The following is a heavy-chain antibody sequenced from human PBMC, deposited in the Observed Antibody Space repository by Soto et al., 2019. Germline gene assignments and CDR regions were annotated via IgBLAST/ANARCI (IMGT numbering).Heavy chain of an antibody. CDR1: RNSFIDYY. CDR2: IKSNSGGT. J-gene: IGHJ6*02. V-gene: IGHV1-2*02. CDR3: AREDYNWNDYYYYGMDV. D-gene: IGHD1-1*01. Sequence: QVELVQSGAEVRKPGASVKVSCKASRNSFIDYYIHWVRQAPGQGLEWMGWIKSNSGGTKYAQRFQGRVTMTRDTSISSIYLELSRLISDDTAVYYCAREDYNWNDYYYYGMDVWGQGTTVIVSS.